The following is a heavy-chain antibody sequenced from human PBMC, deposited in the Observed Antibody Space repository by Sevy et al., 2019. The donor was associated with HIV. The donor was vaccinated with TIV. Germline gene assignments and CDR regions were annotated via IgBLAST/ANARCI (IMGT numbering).Heavy chain of an antibody. J-gene: IGHJ4*02. CDR1: GFTFDDYA. V-gene: IGHV3-9*01. CDR3: AKGLYCSSTSCYKDPLFDY. CDR2: ISWNSGSI. Sequence: GGSLRLSCAASGFTFDDYAMHWVRQAPGKGLEWVSGISWNSGSIGYADSVKGRFTISRDNAKISLYLQMNSLRAEDTALYYCAKGLYCSSTSCYKDPLFDYWGQGTLVTVSS. D-gene: IGHD2-2*02.